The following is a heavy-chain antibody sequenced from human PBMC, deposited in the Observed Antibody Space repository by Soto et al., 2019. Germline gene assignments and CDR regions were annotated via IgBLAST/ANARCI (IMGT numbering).Heavy chain of an antibody. D-gene: IGHD6-13*01. CDR1: GGSFSGYY. V-gene: IGHV4-34*01. J-gene: IGHJ6*02. CDR2: INHSGST. CDR3: ARGRVRIAAAGFYYYYGMDV. Sequence: PSETLSLTCAVYGGSFSGYYWSWIRQPPGKGLEWIGEINHSGSTNYNPSLKSRVTLSVDTSKNQFSLKLSSVTAADTAVYYCARGRVRIAAAGFYYYYGMDVWGQGTTVTVSS.